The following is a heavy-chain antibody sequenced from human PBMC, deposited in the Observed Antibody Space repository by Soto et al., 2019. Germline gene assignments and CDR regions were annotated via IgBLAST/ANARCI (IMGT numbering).Heavy chain of an antibody. J-gene: IGHJ4*02. V-gene: IGHV1-3*01. D-gene: IGHD6-19*01. CDR3: ARDGAVDGSINFDY. Sequence: ASVKVSCKASGYTFSSYGVHWVRQAPGQRLEWMGWINAGNGNTKYSQKFQGRVTINRDTSASTAYMELSRLRSEDTAVYYCARDGAVDGSINFDYWGQGTLVTVSS. CDR2: INAGNGNT. CDR1: GYTFSSYG.